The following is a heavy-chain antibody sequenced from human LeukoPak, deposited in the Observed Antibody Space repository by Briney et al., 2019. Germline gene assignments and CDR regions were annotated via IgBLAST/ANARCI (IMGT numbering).Heavy chain of an antibody. J-gene: IGHJ4*02. CDR1: GGSFSGYY. D-gene: IGHD2-15*01. CDR2: INHSGST. V-gene: IGHV4-34*01. CDR3: ARGSGLFDY. Sequence: PSETLSLTCAVYGGSFSGYYRSWIRQPPGKGLEWIGEINHSGSTNYNPSLKSRVTISVDTSKNQFSLKLSSVTAADTAVYYCARGSGLFDYWGQGTLVTVSS.